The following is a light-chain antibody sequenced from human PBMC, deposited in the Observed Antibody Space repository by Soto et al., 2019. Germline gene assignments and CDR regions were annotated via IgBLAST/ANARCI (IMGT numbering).Light chain of an antibody. J-gene: IGLJ1*01. CDR1: SSDLGGYNY. CDR3: NSFTDSSLHV. V-gene: IGLV2-14*01. CDR2: EVT. Sequence: QSALTQPASVSGSLGQSITISCTGTSSDLGGYNYVSWYQQHPGKAPRLVIYEVTNRPSGVSNRCSGSKSGNTASLTISGLRAEDEADYYCNSFTDSSLHVFGTWTKLTAL.